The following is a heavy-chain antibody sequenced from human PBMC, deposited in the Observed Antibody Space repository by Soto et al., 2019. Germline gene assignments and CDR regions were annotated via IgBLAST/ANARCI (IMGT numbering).Heavy chain of an antibody. Sequence: QPGGSLRLSCTASGFTFGDYAMSWFRQAPGKGLEWVGFIRSKAYGGTTEYAASVKGRFTISRDDSKSIAYLQMNSLKTEDTAVYYCTRDVPNSGYDFYGMDVWGQGTTVTVSS. V-gene: IGHV3-49*03. J-gene: IGHJ6*02. D-gene: IGHD5-12*01. CDR1: GFTFGDYA. CDR3: TRDVPNSGYDFYGMDV. CDR2: IRSKAYGGTT.